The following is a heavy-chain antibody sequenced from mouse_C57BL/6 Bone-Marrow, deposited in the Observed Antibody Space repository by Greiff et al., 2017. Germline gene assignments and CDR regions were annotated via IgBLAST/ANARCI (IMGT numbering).Heavy chain of an antibody. CDR2: IRNKANGYTT. Sequence: EVKVEESGGGLVQPGGSLSLSCAASGFTFTDYYMSWVRQPPGKALEWLGFIRNKANGYTTEYSASVKGRFTISRDNSQSILYLQMNALRAEDSATYYCARYRKRTGPFAYWGQGTLVTVSA. D-gene: IGHD4-1*01. CDR3: ARYRKRTGPFAY. V-gene: IGHV7-3*01. J-gene: IGHJ3*01. CDR1: GFTFTDYY.